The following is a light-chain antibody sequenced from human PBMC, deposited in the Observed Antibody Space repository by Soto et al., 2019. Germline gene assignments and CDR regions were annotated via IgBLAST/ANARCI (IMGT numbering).Light chain of an antibody. J-gene: IGKJ3*01. CDR1: QSVSSNY. Sequence: VMKQSPGTLSLSTGETATLSCRASQSVSSNYVAWFHQKPGQAHRLLIYGASSRATGVPDRFSASGSGTGFRLTISRLEPEDFTVYDCQQYGWSPLTFGHGTKVDIK. V-gene: IGKV3-20*01. CDR2: GAS. CDR3: QQYGWSPLT.